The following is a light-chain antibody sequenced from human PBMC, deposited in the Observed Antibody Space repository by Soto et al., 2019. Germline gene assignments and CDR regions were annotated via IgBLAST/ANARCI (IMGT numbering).Light chain of an antibody. CDR1: PGISRW. CDR3: QPADSCPLS. V-gene: IGKV1-12*01. Sequence: DIQTTQSPSSVYASVGDRVTITCRASPGISRWLAWYQQKPGQAPNLLLYAAPSLQIVVPSRFSGSGSGTDFPLRISSLQPEDFASYDSQPADSCPLSFGGGTKV. CDR2: AAP. J-gene: IGKJ4*01.